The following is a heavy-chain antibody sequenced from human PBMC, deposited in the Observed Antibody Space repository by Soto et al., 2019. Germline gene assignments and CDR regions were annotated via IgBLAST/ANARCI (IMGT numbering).Heavy chain of an antibody. Sequence: SETLSLTCAVSGGSISSGGYSWSWIRQPPGKGLEWIGYIYHSGSTYYNPSLKSRVTISVDRSKNQFSLKLSSVTAADTAVYYCTRGDNSYSDILNGYYTRSYFDYWGQGTLVTVSA. J-gene: IGHJ4*02. CDR2: IYHSGST. D-gene: IGHD3-9*01. V-gene: IGHV4-30-2*01. CDR3: TRGDNSYSDILNGYYTRSYFDY. CDR1: GGSISSGGYS.